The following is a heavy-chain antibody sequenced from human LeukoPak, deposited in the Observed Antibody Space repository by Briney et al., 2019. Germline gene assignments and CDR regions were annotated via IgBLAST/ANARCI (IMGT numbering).Heavy chain of an antibody. V-gene: IGHV3-9*02. CDR3: AKDFVGSSSYYYYGMDV. CDR2: ISWNSGSI. D-gene: IGHD6-13*01. Sequence: GGSLRLSCAASGFTSDDYAMHWVRQAPGKGLEWVSGISWNSGSIGYADSVKGRFTISRDNAKNSLYLQMNSLRAEDTALYYCAKDFVGSSSYYYYGMDVWGQGTTVTVSS. CDR1: GFTSDDYA. J-gene: IGHJ6*02.